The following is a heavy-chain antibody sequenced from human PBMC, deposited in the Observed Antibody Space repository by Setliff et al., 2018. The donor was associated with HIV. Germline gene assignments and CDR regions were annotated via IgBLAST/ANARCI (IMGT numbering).Heavy chain of an antibody. CDR1: GGSISSSSYY. CDR3: ARVKLMGVAATRWFDP. D-gene: IGHD2-15*01. Sequence: PSETLSLTCTVSGGSISSSSYYWGWIRQPPGKGLEWIGYIYYSGSTYYNPSLKSRVTMSVDTSKRQFSLNLTSVTAADTGVYYCARVKLMGVAATRWFDPWGQGTLVTVSS. V-gene: IGHV4-39*07. J-gene: IGHJ5*02. CDR2: IYYSGST.